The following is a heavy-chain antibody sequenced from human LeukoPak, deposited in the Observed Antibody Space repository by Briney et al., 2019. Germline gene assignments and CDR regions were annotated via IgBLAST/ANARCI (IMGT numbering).Heavy chain of an antibody. D-gene: IGHD3-10*01. Sequence: SETLSLTCTVSGGSISGYYWSWIRQPPGKGLEWIGYIYYSGTTNSNPSLKSRLTISVDTSKNQFSLKVSSVTAADTAAYYCARYLSSGLDYWGQGTLVTVSS. CDR3: ARYLSSGLDY. V-gene: IGHV4-59*01. CDR2: IYYSGTT. CDR1: GGSISGYY. J-gene: IGHJ4*02.